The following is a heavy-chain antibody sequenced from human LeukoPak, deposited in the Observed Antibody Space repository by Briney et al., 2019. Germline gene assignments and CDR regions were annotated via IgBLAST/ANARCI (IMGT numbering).Heavy chain of an antibody. D-gene: IGHD2-2*01. Sequence: VASVKVSCKASGYTFTSYDINWVRQATGQGLEWMGWMNPNSGNTGYAQKFQGRVTMTRNTSISTAYVELSSLRSEDTAVYYCARGLECSSTSCYFGYWGQGTLVTVSS. CDR1: GYTFTSYD. V-gene: IGHV1-8*01. CDR2: MNPNSGNT. CDR3: ARGLECSSTSCYFGY. J-gene: IGHJ4*02.